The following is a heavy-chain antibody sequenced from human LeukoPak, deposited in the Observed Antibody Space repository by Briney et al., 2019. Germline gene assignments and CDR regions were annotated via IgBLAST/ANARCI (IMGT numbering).Heavy chain of an antibody. J-gene: IGHJ4*02. CDR1: GGSISSYY. V-gene: IGHV4-4*07. Sequence: SETLSLTCTVSGGSISSYYWSWIRQPAGKGLEWIGRIYTSGSTNYNPSLKSRVTMFVDKSKNQISLRLSSVTAADTAVYYCARHGTVSSGSYFDYWGQGTQVT. D-gene: IGHD1-26*01. CDR2: IYTSGST. CDR3: ARHGTVSSGSYFDY.